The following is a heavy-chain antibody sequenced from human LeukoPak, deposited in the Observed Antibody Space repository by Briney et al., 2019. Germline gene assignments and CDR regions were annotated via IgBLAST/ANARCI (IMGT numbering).Heavy chain of an antibody. J-gene: IGHJ4*02. D-gene: IGHD6-19*01. CDR3: AKTLNGAVAGKGDY. CDR2: IYENGGTT. CDR1: GFTFRSHA. V-gene: IGHV3-23*01. Sequence: PGGSLRLSCVGSGFTFRSHAMSWVRQAPEKGLEFVSGIYENGGTTYYADSVKGRFTISRDNPKNTLYLQMNSLRAEDTAVYYCAKTLNGAVAGKGDYWGQGTLVTVSS.